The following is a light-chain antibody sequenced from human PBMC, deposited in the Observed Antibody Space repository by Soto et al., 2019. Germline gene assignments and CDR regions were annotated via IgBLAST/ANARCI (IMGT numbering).Light chain of an antibody. CDR3: QHYNSYSEA. Sequence: MQMSQSPSTLSGSVGDRVTITCRASQTISSWFAWYQQKPGKAPKLLIYKASTLKSGVPSRFSGSGSGTEFTLTSSSLQPDDFATYYCQHYNSYSEAFGQGTKVDIK. CDR1: QTISSW. V-gene: IGKV1-5*03. J-gene: IGKJ1*01. CDR2: KAS.